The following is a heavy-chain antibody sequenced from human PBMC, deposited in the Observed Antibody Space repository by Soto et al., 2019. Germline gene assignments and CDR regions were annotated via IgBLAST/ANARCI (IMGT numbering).Heavy chain of an antibody. Sequence: GGSLRLSCAASGFTFINAWMNWVRQAPGKGLEWVGRIKSKTDGGTTDYAAPVKGRFTISRDDSKSTLYLQMNSLKTEDTAVYYCTTVWPDYGDYVCDYWGQGTLVTVSS. CDR2: IKSKTDGGTT. CDR3: TTVWPDYGDYVCDY. D-gene: IGHD4-17*01. V-gene: IGHV3-15*07. J-gene: IGHJ4*02. CDR1: GFTFINAW.